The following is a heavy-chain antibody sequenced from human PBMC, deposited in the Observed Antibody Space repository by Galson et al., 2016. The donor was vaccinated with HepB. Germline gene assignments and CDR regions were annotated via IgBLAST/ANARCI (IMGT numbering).Heavy chain of an antibody. Sequence: SLRLSCAASGFSFSTHSMDWARQAPGKGLEWVSYISSSSSYISYADSVKGRFTISRDNAKNSLYLQLNSLRAEDTAVYYCAREPHDFGDYGVDYWGQGTLVTVSS. D-gene: IGHD4-17*01. CDR2: ISSSSSYI. J-gene: IGHJ4*02. CDR3: AREPHDFGDYGVDY. CDR1: GFSFSTHS. V-gene: IGHV3-21*01.